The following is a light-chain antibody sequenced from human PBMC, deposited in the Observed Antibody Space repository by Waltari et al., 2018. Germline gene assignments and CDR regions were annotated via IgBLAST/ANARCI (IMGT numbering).Light chain of an antibody. J-gene: IGKJ1*01. CDR3: QQYYSHPTT. CDR2: WAS. V-gene: IGKV4-1*01. Sequence: DIVMTQSPDSLSVSLGERATIHCKSRPGVFWSSNNKNYLAWYQQKAVQPPRLLFYWASTRESGVPDRFSASGSGTDFTLTISSLQPEDVATYYCQQYYSHPTTFGQGTNVE. CDR1: PGVFWSSNNKNY.